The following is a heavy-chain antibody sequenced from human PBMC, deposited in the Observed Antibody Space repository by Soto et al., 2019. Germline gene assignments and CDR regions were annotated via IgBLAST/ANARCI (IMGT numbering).Heavy chain of an antibody. D-gene: IGHD1-20*01. CDR1: SGSISTGGYY. J-gene: IGHJ6*02. Sequence: QVQLQESGPGLVKPSQTLSLTCNVSSGSISTGGYYWTWIRQHAGKGPEWIGYIYYSGTTFYNPSLESRVTISVDTSKNQCSLKLTSVTAADTAVYYCARTRITGSSLSFYYFYGVDVWGQGTTVTVSS. CDR2: IYYSGTT. V-gene: IGHV4-31*03. CDR3: ARTRITGSSLSFYYFYGVDV.